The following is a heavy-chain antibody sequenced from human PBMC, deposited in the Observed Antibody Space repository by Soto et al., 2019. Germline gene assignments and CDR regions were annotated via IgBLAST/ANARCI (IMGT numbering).Heavy chain of an antibody. CDR1: GFTFDDYA. Sequence: DVQLVESGGGLVQPGRSLRLSCAASGFTFDDYAMHWVRQAPGKGLEWVSGISWNSGSIGYADSVKGRFTISRDNAKNSLYLQMNSLRADDTALYYCAKGYLQLLSYYMDVWGKGTTVTVSS. CDR3: AKGYLQLLSYYMDV. CDR2: ISWNSGSI. J-gene: IGHJ6*03. D-gene: IGHD2-2*01. V-gene: IGHV3-9*01.